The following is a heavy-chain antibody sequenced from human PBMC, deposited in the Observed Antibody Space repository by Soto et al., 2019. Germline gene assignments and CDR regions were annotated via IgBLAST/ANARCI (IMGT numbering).Heavy chain of an antibody. D-gene: IGHD2-2*01. Sequence: QVQLVQSGAEVKKPGSSVKVSCKASGGTFSSYAISWVRQAPGQGLEWMGGIIPIFGTANYAQKFQGRVTITADKSTSKAYMELSSLRSEDTAVYYCARMSVYCSSTSCLSYYGMDVWGQGTTVTVSS. CDR3: ARMSVYCSSTSCLSYYGMDV. CDR2: IIPIFGTA. V-gene: IGHV1-69*06. CDR1: GGTFSSYA. J-gene: IGHJ6*02.